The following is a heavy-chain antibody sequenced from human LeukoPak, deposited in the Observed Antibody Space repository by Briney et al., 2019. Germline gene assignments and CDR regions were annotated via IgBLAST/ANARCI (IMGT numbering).Heavy chain of an antibody. Sequence: SETLSLTCTVSGGSISSYYWSWIRQPPGKGLEWIGYIYYTGSTNYNPSLKSRVTISVDTSKNQFSLRLSSVTAADTAIYNCARDKRDSSSFDYWGQGTLVTVSS. CDR3: ARDKRDSSSFDY. CDR2: IYYTGST. D-gene: IGHD6-6*01. V-gene: IGHV4-59*01. CDR1: GGSISSYY. J-gene: IGHJ4*02.